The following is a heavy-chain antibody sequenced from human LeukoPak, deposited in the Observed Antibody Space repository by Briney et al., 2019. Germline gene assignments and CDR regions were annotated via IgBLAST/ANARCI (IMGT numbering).Heavy chain of an antibody. V-gene: IGHV3-23*01. Sequence: TGVSLRLSCAASGFTFSSYGMSWLRQAPGKGLEWVSAISGSGGSTYYADSVKGRFTISRDNSKNTLYLQMNSLRAEDTAVYYCAKARVKGYSYGFLYWGQGTLVTVSS. D-gene: IGHD5-18*01. CDR3: AKARVKGYSYGFLY. CDR2: ISGSGGST. CDR1: GFTFSSYG. J-gene: IGHJ4*02.